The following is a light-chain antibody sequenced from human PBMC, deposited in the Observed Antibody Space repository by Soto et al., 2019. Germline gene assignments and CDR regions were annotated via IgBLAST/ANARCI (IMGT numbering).Light chain of an antibody. V-gene: IGKV3-20*01. Sequence: VLTQSPGTLSLSPGDGATLSCRASQRVSGSSLAWYQQKPGQAPRLLIYGASTRATGIPDKFSGSGSGTDFTLTISRLEPEDFAVYYCQQYGDSPYTFGRGTILEIK. J-gene: IGKJ2*01. CDR3: QQYGDSPYT. CDR1: QRVSGSS. CDR2: GAS.